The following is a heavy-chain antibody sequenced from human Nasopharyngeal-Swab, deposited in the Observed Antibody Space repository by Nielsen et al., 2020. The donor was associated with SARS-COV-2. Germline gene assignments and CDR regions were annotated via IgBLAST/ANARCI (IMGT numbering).Heavy chain of an antibody. J-gene: IGHJ4*02. Sequence: GESLKISCKGSGYSFTSHWIGWVRQMPGKGLEWMAIIYPSDSDTRYSPSFQGQVTISADKSISTAYLEWSSLKASDTAMYYCARHGGSSWLHFEYWGQGTLVTVSS. CDR2: IYPSDSDT. CDR3: ARHGGSSWLHFEY. D-gene: IGHD6-13*01. V-gene: IGHV5-51*01. CDR1: GYSFTSHW.